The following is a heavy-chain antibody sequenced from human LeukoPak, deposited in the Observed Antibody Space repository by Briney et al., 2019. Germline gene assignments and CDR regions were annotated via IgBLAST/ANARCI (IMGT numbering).Heavy chain of an antibody. J-gene: IGHJ4*02. CDR1: GGSISSYY. Sequence: SETLSLTCTVSGGSISSYYWSWIRQPAGKGLEWIGRVYTSGSTSYNPSLKSRVTMSVDTSKNQFSLKLNSVTAADTAVYYCARGGLLRLDYWGQGTLVTVSS. V-gene: IGHV4-4*07. D-gene: IGHD2-15*01. CDR3: ARGGLLRLDY. CDR2: VYTSGST.